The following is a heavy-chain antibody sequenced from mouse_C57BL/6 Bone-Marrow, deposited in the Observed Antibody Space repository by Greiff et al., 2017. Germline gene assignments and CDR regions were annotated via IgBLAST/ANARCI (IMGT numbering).Heavy chain of an antibody. CDR2: IDPSDSYT. CDR3: ARIKTISV. D-gene: IGHD1-1*02. V-gene: IGHV1-69*01. J-gene: IGHJ1*03. Sequence: QVQLKQPGAELVMPGASVKLSCKASGYTFTSYWMHWVKQRPGQGLEWIGEIDPSDSYTNYNQKFKGKSTLTVDKSSSTAYMQLSTLTSEDSAVYYCARIKTISVWGTGTTVTVSS. CDR1: GYTFTSYW.